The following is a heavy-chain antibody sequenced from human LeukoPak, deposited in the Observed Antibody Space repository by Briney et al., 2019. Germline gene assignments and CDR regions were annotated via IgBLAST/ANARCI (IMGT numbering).Heavy chain of an antibody. V-gene: IGHV3-33*08. CDR1: GFTFSSYG. D-gene: IGHD2-21*02. CDR3: ARDSVVVVTASHYFDY. CDR2: IWYDGSNK. Sequence: GRSLRLSCAASGFTFSSYGMHWVRQAPGKGLEWVAVIWYDGSNKYYADSVKGRFTISKDSSKNTLYLQMNSLRAEDTAVYYCARDSVVVVTASHYFDYRGQGTLVTVSS. J-gene: IGHJ4*02.